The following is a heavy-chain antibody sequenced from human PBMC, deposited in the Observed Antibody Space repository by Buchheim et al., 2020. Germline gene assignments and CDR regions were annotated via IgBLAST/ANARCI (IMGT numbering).Heavy chain of an antibody. CDR2: IDWDDDQ. CDR1: GFSLSTSGMC. Sequence: QVTLRESGPALVKPTQTLTLTCTFSGFSLSTSGMCVSWIRQPPGKALEWLARIDWDDDQYYSTSLKTRLTISKDTSKNQVVLTMTNMDPVNTATYYCTRMLIAARPTDWYFDLWGRGTL. CDR3: TRMLIAARPTDWYFDL. D-gene: IGHD6-6*01. J-gene: IGHJ2*01. V-gene: IGHV2-70*15.